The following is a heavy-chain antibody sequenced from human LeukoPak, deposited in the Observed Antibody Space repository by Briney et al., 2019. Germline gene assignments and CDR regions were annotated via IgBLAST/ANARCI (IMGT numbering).Heavy chain of an antibody. D-gene: IGHD3-10*01. J-gene: IGHJ3*02. V-gene: IGHV1-8*01. CDR1: GYTFTSYD. CDR2: MNPNSGNT. Sequence: GASVKVSCKASGYTFTSYDINWVRQATGQGLEWMGWMNPNSGNTGYAQKFQGRVTMTRNTSISTAYMELSSLRSEDTAVYYCARVGGAYGSGSYAFDIWGQGTMVTVSS. CDR3: ARVGGAYGSGSYAFDI.